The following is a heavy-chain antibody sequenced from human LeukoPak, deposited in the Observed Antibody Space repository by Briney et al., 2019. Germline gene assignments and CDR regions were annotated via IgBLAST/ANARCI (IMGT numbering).Heavy chain of an antibody. CDR2: MNPNSGNT. J-gene: IGHJ5*02. D-gene: IGHD3-22*01. CDR1: GYSFTSFD. V-gene: IGHV1-8*02. CDR3: ARGGGITMIVVVITSNWFDP. Sequence: ASVKVSCKASGYSFTSFDISWVRQATGQGLEWMGWMNPNSGNTGYAQKFQGRVTMTRDTSISAAYMELSRLRSDDTAVYYCARGGGITMIVVVITSNWFDPWGQGTLVTVSS.